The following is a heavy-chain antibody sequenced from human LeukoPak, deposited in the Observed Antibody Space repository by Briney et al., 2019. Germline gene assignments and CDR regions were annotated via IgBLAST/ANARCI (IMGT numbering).Heavy chain of an antibody. Sequence: PSETLSLTCTVSGGSISSYYWSWIRQPAGKGLEWIGRIYTSGSTNYNPSLKSRVTMSVDTSKNQFSLKLSSVTAADTAVYYCARGRPLWFGELSTFDYWGQGTLVTVSS. D-gene: IGHD3-10*01. J-gene: IGHJ4*02. CDR1: GGSISSYY. V-gene: IGHV4-4*07. CDR2: IYTSGST. CDR3: ARGRPLWFGELSTFDY.